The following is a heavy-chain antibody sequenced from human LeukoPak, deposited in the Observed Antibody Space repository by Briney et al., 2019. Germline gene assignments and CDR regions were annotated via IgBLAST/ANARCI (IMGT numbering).Heavy chain of an antibody. CDR1: GGTFSSYA. Sequence: ASVKVSCKASGGTFSSYAISWVRQAPGQGLEWMGRIIPILGTANYAQKFQGRVTITTDESTSTAYMELSSLRSEDTAVYYCASWIGTGTEEYYFDYWGQGTLVTVSS. CDR3: ASWIGTGTEEYYFDY. D-gene: IGHD1/OR15-1a*01. CDR2: IIPILGTA. J-gene: IGHJ4*02. V-gene: IGHV1-69*11.